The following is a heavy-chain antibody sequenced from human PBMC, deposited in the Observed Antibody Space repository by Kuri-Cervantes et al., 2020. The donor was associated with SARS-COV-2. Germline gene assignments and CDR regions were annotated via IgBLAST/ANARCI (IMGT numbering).Heavy chain of an antibody. Sequence: ASVKVSCKASGYTFTSYGISWVRQAPRQWLEWMGWISAYNGNTNYAQKVQGRVTMTTDTSTSTAHMELRSLRSDDTALYYCARDPNYDSSGYYGLTFNYWGQGTPVTVSS. V-gene: IGHV1-18*01. CDR1: GYTFTSYG. CDR2: ISAYNGNT. CDR3: ARDPNYDSSGYYGLTFNY. D-gene: IGHD3-22*01. J-gene: IGHJ4*02.